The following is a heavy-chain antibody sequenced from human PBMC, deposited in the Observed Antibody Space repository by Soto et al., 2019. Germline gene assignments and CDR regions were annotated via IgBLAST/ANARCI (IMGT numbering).Heavy chain of an antibody. J-gene: IGHJ3*02. CDR1: GGSISRCGYY. Sequence: PSETLSLTCTVSGGSISRCGYYWSWIRQHPGKGLEWIGYIYYSGSTYYNPSLKSRVTISVDTSKNQFSLKLSSVTAADTAVYYCARSSGDHDAFDIWGQGTMVTVSS. CDR2: IYYSGST. V-gene: IGHV4-31*03. CDR3: ARSSGDHDAFDI. D-gene: IGHD2-15*01.